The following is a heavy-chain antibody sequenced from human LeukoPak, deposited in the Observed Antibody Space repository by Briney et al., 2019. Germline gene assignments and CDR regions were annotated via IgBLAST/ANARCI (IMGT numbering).Heavy chain of an antibody. CDR1: GYTFTGYY. CDR2: INPSGGST. CDR3: ASRSSGRPFDI. D-gene: IGHD3-10*01. Sequence: GASVKVSCKASGYTFTGYYMHWVRQAPGQGLEWMGIINPSGGSTSYAQKFQGRVTMTRDMSTSTVYMELSSLRSEDTAVYYCASRSSGRPFDIWGQGTMVTVSS. J-gene: IGHJ3*02. V-gene: IGHV1-46*01.